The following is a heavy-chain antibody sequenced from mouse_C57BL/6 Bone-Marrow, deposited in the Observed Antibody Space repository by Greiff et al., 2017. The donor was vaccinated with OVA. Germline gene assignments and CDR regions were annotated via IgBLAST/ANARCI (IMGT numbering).Heavy chain of an antibody. CDR3: ARQLRLPYYAMDY. D-gene: IGHD3-2*02. CDR2: ISYDGSN. V-gene: IGHV3-6*01. J-gene: IGHJ4*01. CDR1: GYSITSGYY. Sequence: VQLQQSGPGLVKPSQSLSLTCSVTGYSITSGYYWNWIRQFPGNKLEWMGYISYDGSNNYNPSLKNRISITRDTSKNQFFLKLNSVTTEDTATYYCARQLRLPYYAMDYWGQGTSVTVSS.